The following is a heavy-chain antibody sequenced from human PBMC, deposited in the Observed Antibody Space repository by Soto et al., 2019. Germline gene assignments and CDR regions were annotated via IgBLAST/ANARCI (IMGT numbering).Heavy chain of an antibody. D-gene: IGHD2-2*01. CDR3: ARQYCSGTSCYWYFDF. CDR1: GYQFTGSY. J-gene: IGHJ4*02. V-gene: IGHV1-2*02. Sequence: QVRLVQSGADVQRPGASMNISCQASGYQFTGSYLHWVRRAPGHGLQWMGMINPDTGSTTYAETFQERVTMNTDTSAGTVFLGLGRLTSDDTATYYCARQYCSGTSCYWYFDFWGQGTFVSVSS. CDR2: INPDTGST.